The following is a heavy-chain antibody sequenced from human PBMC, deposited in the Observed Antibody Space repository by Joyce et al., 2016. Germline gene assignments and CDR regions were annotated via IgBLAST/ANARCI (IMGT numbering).Heavy chain of an antibody. Sequence: EVQLVESGGGLVKPGGSLRLSCAASGFSFRNAWVTWVRQAPGKGLAWVGRVKSKSQGGTTDYAAPGKGRFTISRDDSRDTAYLQMNSLKSEDTGVYFCVTGLCIGTACHWDDAFDVWGQGTMVTVSS. D-gene: IGHD2-2*01. V-gene: IGHV3-15*01. CDR1: GFSFRNAW. CDR2: VKSKSQGGTT. J-gene: IGHJ3*01. CDR3: VTGLCIGTACHWDDAFDV.